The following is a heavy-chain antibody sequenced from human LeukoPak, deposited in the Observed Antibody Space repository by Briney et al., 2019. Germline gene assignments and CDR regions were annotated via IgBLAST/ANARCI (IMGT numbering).Heavy chain of an antibody. J-gene: IGHJ3*02. CDR1: GYSFTSHW. D-gene: IGHD6-19*01. Sequence: GESLKISCKGSGYSFTSHWVGWVRQMPGKGLEWMGIIYPADSDTRYSPSFQGQVTISADKSITTAYLQWSSLKASDTAIYYCASAIGVAGPDAFDIWGQGTMVTVSS. CDR3: ASAIGVAGPDAFDI. V-gene: IGHV5-51*01. CDR2: IYPADSDT.